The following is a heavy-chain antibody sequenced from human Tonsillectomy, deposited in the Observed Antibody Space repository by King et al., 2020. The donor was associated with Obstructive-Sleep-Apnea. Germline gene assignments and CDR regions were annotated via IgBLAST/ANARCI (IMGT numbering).Heavy chain of an antibody. CDR3: ARDREYNFDY. J-gene: IGHJ4*02. CDR1: RFTFSSYA. CDR2: ISYDGSNK. D-gene: IGHD3-10*01. V-gene: IGHV3-30-3*01. Sequence: HVQLVESGGGVVQPGRSLRLSCAASRFTFSSYAMHWVRQAPGKGLEWVAVISYDGSNKYYADSVKGRFTISRDNSKNTLYLQMNSLRAEDTAAYYCARDREYNFDYWGQGTLVTVSS.